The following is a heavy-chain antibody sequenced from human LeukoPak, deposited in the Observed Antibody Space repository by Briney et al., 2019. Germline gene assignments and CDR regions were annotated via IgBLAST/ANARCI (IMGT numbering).Heavy chain of an antibody. V-gene: IGHV3-23*01. CDR1: GFTFSSYA. CDR3: AKDLIDYGGNHWFDP. D-gene: IGHD4-23*01. CDR2: ISGSGGST. J-gene: IGHJ5*02. Sequence: GGSLRLSCAASGFTFSSYAMSWVRQAPGKGLEWVSAISGSGGSTYYADSVKGRFTISRDNSKNTLYLQMNSLRAEDTAVYYCAKDLIDYGGNHWFDPWGQGTLVTVSS.